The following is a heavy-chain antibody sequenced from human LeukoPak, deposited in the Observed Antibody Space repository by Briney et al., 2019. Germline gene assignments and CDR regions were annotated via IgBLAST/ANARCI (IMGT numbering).Heavy chain of an antibody. Sequence: PSETLPLTCTVSGDSISTYYLNWIRQPPGKRLGWIGDIRFSGGANYNPSLKSRVTISSDDAKNQFSLRLISVTAADTAVYYCARRVLMSSASATSNTWLDPWGQGTLVSVSP. D-gene: IGHD2-8*01. CDR1: GDSISTYY. J-gene: IGHJ5*02. V-gene: IGHV4-59*01. CDR2: IRFSGGA. CDR3: ARRVLMSSASATSNTWLDP.